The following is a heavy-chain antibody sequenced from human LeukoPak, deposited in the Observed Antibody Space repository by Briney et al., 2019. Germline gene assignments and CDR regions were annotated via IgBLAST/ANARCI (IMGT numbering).Heavy chain of an antibody. Sequence: GGSLRLSCAASGFTFSSYGMRWVRQAPGKGLEWVALISYDGSNKYFADSMKGRFTISRDNSKNTLYLQMNSLRAEDTAVYYCASYNSGFDYWGQGTLVTVSS. V-gene: IGHV3-30*03. J-gene: IGHJ4*02. CDR3: ASYNSGFDY. D-gene: IGHD5-24*01. CDR2: ISYDGSNK. CDR1: GFTFSSYG.